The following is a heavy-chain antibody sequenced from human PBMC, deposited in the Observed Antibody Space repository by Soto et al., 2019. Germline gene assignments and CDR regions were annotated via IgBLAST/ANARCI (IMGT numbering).Heavy chain of an antibody. CDR3: AKAIENYSTGYYKPFYYFGVDV. CDR1: GFTFGSYG. D-gene: IGHD3-22*01. CDR2: ISYDGSKK. J-gene: IGHJ6*02. V-gene: IGHV3-30*18. Sequence: TGGSLRLSXAASGFTFGSYGMRWVRQAPGKGLEWVAGISYDGSKKYYGESVKGRFTISSDNSKNTLYLQMNSLRVEDTAVYYCAKAIENYSTGYYKPFYYFGVDVWGQGTTVTVS.